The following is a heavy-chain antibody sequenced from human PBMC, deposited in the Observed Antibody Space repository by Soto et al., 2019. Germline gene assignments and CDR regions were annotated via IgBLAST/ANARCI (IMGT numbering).Heavy chain of an antibody. D-gene: IGHD1-26*01. J-gene: IGHJ6*02. CDR2: ISGSGGST. CDR1: GFTFSSYA. CDR3: AKDKWESRGRIWAPYYYYGMDV. Sequence: GGSLRLSCAASGFTFSSYAMSWVRQAPGKGLEWVSAISGSGGSTYYADSVKGRFTISRDNSKNTLYLQMNSLRAEDTAVYYCAKDKWESRGRIWAPYYYYGMDVWGQGTTVTVSS. V-gene: IGHV3-23*01.